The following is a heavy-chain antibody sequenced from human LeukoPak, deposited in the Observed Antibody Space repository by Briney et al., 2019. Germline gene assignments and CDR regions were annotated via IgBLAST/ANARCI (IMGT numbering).Heavy chain of an antibody. V-gene: IGHV4-34*01. D-gene: IGHD6-19*01. J-gene: IGHJ4*02. CDR2: INHSGST. Sequence: PSETLSLTCAVYGGSFSGYYWSWIRQPPGKGLEWIGEINHSGSTNYNPSLKSRVTISVDTSKNQFSLKLSSVTAADTAVYYCARIRRIAVAGFDYWGQGTLVTVSS. CDR3: ARIRRIAVAGFDY. CDR1: GGSFSGYY.